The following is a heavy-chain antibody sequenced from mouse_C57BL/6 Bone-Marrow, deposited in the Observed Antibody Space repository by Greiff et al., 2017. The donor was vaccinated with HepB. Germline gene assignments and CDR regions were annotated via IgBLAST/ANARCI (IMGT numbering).Heavy chain of an antibody. CDR3: ARENTNYWCFGV. J-gene: IGHJ1*03. CDR1: GYAFSSYW. V-gene: IGHV1-80*01. Sequence: QVQLQQPGAELVKPGASVKISCKASGYAFSSYWMNWVKQRPGKGLEWIGKIYPGDGDTNYNGKFKGKATLTADKSSSTAYMQLSSLTSEDSAVYFYARENTNYWCFGVWGTGTTVTVSS. CDR2: IYPGDGDT.